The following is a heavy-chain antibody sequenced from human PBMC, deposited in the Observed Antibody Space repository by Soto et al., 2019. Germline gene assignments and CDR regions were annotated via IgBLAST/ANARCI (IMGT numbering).Heavy chain of an antibody. CDR2: INHSGST. J-gene: IGHJ6*02. Sequence: PSETLSLTCAVYGGSFSGYYWSWIRQPPGKGLEWIGEINHSGSTNYNPSLKSRVTISVDTSKNQFSLKLSSVTAADTAVYHCARGPTPNYGSGSFIYYYGMDVWGQGTTVTVSS. CDR1: GGSFSGYY. CDR3: ARGPTPNYGSGSFIYYYGMDV. D-gene: IGHD3-10*01. V-gene: IGHV4-34*01.